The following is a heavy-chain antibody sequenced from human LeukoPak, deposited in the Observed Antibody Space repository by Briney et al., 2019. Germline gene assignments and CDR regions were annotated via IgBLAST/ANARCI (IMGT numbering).Heavy chain of an antibody. V-gene: IGHV4-39*07. J-gene: IGHJ4*02. Sequence: PSETLSLTCSVSGGSITSRDSYWGWIRQPPGKGLEWIGSIDNSGNTYYNPSLKSRVTISRDTSKNYFSLNLRSVAAADTAVYYCARGDYGGYWGQGTLVTVSS. D-gene: IGHD4-17*01. CDR2: IDNSGNT. CDR3: ARGDYGGY. CDR1: GGSITSRDSY.